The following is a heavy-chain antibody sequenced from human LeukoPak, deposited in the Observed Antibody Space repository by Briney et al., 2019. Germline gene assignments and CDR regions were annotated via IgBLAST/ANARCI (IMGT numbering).Heavy chain of an antibody. V-gene: IGHV1-18*01. D-gene: IGHD3-22*01. CDR3: ARVVYDSSGYHFYAFDI. CDR1: GYTFTSYG. CDR2: ISAYNGNT. J-gene: IGHJ3*02. Sequence: ASVKVSCKASGYTFTSYGISWVRQAPGQGLEWMGWISAYNGNTNYAQKLQGRVTMTTDTSTSTAYMELRSLRSDDTAVYYCARVVYDSSGYHFYAFDIWGQGTMVTVSS.